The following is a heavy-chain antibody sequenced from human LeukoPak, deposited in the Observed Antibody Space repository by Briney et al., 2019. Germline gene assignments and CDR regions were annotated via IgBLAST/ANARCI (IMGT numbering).Heavy chain of an antibody. J-gene: IGHJ4*02. Sequence: PGRSLRLSCAASGFTFSDYSMHWVRQAPGKGLEWVSSISSSSTYIYYADSVKGRFTISRDNAKNSLYLQMNSLRAEDTAVYYCARSHGDAVDYWGQGTLVTVSS. CDR2: ISSSSTYI. V-gene: IGHV3-21*01. CDR3: ARSHGDAVDY. CDR1: GFTFSDYS. D-gene: IGHD2-21*02.